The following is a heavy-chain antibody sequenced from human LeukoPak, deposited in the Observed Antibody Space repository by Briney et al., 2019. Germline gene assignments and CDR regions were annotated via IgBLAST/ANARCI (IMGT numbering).Heavy chain of an antibody. CDR2: IYYSGST. J-gene: IGHJ2*01. CDR3: ARGRSLRFLEWFYRYFDL. D-gene: IGHD3-3*01. V-gene: IGHV4-31*03. CDR1: GGSISSGGYS. Sequence: SETLSLTCTVSGGSISSGGYSWSWIRQHPGKGLEWIGYIYYSGSTYYNPSLKSRVTISVDTSKNQFSLKLSSVTAADTAVYYCARGRSLRFLEWFYRYFDLWGRGTLVTVSS.